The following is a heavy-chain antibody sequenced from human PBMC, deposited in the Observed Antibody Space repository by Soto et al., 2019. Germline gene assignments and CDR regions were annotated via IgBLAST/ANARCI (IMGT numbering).Heavy chain of an antibody. CDR3: AKDHTWIQLWLGYFDY. V-gene: IGHV3-21*01. D-gene: IGHD5-18*01. J-gene: IGHJ4*02. Sequence: PGRSLRLSCAASGFKFSDYTMTWVRQAPGKGLEWLSSISTTGSFIHYADAVNGRLTISRDNTRNSLYLQMNSLGAEDTALYYCAKDHTWIQLWLGYFDYWGQGTLVAASS. CDR2: ISTTGSFI. CDR1: GFKFSDYT.